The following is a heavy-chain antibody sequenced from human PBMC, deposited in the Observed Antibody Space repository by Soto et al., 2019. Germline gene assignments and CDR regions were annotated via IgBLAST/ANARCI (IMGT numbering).Heavy chain of an antibody. CDR1: SYSVSTTTYF. Sequence: QVQLQESGPGLVKPSETPSLTCTVSSYSVSTTTYFWAWIRQPPGKGLEWIGSICYGGTTYYNSSLKSRVTISVDTSKNQFSLKLSSVTAADTAVYYCARHGPAGYCSGGSCNWFDPWGQGTLVTVSS. D-gene: IGHD2-15*01. CDR2: ICYGGTT. CDR3: ARHGPAGYCSGGSCNWFDP. J-gene: IGHJ5*02. V-gene: IGHV4-39*01.